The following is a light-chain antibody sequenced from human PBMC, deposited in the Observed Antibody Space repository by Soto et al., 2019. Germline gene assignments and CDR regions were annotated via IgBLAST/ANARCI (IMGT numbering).Light chain of an antibody. CDR1: SSNIGAGYD. J-gene: IGLJ2*01. V-gene: IGLV1-40*01. CDR2: GNS. CDR3: QSYDSSLSGSV. Sequence: QSVLTQPPSVSGAPGPRVTISCTGSSSNIGAGYDVHWYKQLPGTAPKLLIYGNSNRPSGVPDRFSGSKSGTSASLSITGIQAEDEADYYFQSYDSSLSGSVFGGGTKLTVL.